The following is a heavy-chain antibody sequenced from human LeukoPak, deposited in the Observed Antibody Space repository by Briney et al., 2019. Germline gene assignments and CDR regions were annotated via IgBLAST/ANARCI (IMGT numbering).Heavy chain of an antibody. CDR2: IYYSGST. J-gene: IGHJ4*02. D-gene: IGHD3-10*01. Sequence: VKPSETLSLTCTVSGFSISSYYWSWTRQPPGKGLEWIGYIYYSGSTNYNPSLKSRVTISVDTSKNQFSLKLSSVTAADTAVYYCARTRLETDEFYFDYWGQGTLVTVSS. CDR3: ARTRLETDEFYFDY. V-gene: IGHV4-59*01. CDR1: GFSISSYY.